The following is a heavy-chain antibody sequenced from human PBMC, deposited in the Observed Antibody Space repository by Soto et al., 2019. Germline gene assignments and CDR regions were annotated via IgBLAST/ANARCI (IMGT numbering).Heavy chain of an antibody. Sequence: QVQLVQSGAEVKKPGSSVKVSCKASGGTFSSYAISWLRQAPGQGLEWMGGIVPIFGTANYAQKFQGRVTITADESTSTAYMELSSLRSEDTAVYYCARGAYYYDSSGYPYYYYGMDVWGQGTTVTVSS. J-gene: IGHJ6*02. CDR1: GGTFSSYA. D-gene: IGHD3-22*01. V-gene: IGHV1-69*01. CDR2: IVPIFGTA. CDR3: ARGAYYYDSSGYPYYYYGMDV.